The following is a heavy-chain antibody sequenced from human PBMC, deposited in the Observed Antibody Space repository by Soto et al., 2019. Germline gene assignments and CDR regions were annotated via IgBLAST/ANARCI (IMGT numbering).Heavy chain of an antibody. Sequence: EVQLLECGGGLVQPGGSLRLSCAASGFTFTTYAMSWVRQAPGKGLEWVSAISGSAGSTYYADSVKGRFTISRDNSKNTLYLQTNSLRAEDTAVFYCAKNWDTTFSSSSHWGQCTLVSVSS. D-gene: IGHD6-6*01. CDR1: GFTFTTYA. V-gene: IGHV3-23*01. J-gene: IGHJ1*01. CDR2: ISGSAGST. CDR3: AKNWDTTFSSSSH.